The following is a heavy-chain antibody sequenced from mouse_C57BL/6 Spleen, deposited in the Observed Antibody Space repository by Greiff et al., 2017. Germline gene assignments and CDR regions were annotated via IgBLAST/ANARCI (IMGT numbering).Heavy chain of an antibody. CDR1: GYTFTSYW. D-gene: IGHD1-1*01. CDR3: ARSGTTVVATDYAMDY. V-gene: IGHV1-69*01. J-gene: IGHJ4*01. Sequence: QVQLQQPGAELVMPGASVKLSCKASGYTFTSYWMHWVKQRPGQGLEWIGEIDPYDSYTNYNQKFKGKSTLTVDKSSSTAYMQLSSLTSEDSAVYYCARSGTTVVATDYAMDYWGQGTSVTVSS. CDR2: IDPYDSYT.